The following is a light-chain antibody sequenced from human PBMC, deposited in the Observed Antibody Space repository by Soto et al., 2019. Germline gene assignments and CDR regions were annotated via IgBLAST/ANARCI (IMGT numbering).Light chain of an antibody. V-gene: IGKV3-11*01. Sequence: EIVLTQSPATLSLSPVERATLSCRASQSVSSYLAWYQQKPGQAPRLLIYDASNRATGIPARFSRSGSGSDFPITIRSLEPEDFAVYYCQQRSTWPSFTFGPGTKVDIK. J-gene: IGKJ3*01. CDR1: QSVSSY. CDR3: QQRSTWPSFT. CDR2: DAS.